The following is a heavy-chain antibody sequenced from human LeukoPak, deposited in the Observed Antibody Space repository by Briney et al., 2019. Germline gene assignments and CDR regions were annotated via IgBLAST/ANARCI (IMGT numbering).Heavy chain of an antibody. D-gene: IGHD4/OR15-4a*01. CDR2: LWANGRNN. CDR3: ARERAPFDGFDI. V-gene: IGHV3-33*01. Sequence: GGSLRLSCAASGFSFSCCGMHWVRQAPGKGLDWVAVLWANGRNNYYADSVEGRFTISRDSSKNTLYLQMTSLRADDTAIYYCARERAPFDGFDIWGRRTVVTVSS. J-gene: IGHJ3*02. CDR1: GFSFSCCG.